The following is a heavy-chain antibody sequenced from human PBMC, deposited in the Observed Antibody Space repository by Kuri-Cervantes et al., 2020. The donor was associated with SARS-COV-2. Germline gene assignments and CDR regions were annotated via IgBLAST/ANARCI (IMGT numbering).Heavy chain of an antibody. CDR3: ARWQRGSSWYSVFDY. D-gene: IGHD6-13*01. Sequence: GGSLRLSCAASGFTFSSYAMSWVRQAPGKGLEWVSSISSSRNYIYYADSVRGRFTISRDNAKNSLYLQMNSLRAEDTAVYYCARWQRGSSWYSVFDYWGQGTLVTVSS. V-gene: IGHV3-21*01. J-gene: IGHJ4*02. CDR2: ISSSRNYI. CDR1: GFTFSSYA.